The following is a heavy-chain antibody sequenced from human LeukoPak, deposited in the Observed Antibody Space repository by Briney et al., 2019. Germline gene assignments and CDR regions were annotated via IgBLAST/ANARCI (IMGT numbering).Heavy chain of an antibody. Sequence: GASVKVSCKASGYTFTVYHMHWVRQAPGQGLEWMGIINPSDGSITYAQKFQGRVSITRDMSTSTIYMELSSLRSDDTAVYYCARDGVVSMDVWGKGTTVTISS. CDR3: ARDGVVSMDV. CDR1: GYTFTVYH. V-gene: IGHV1-46*01. CDR2: INPSDGSI. J-gene: IGHJ6*03.